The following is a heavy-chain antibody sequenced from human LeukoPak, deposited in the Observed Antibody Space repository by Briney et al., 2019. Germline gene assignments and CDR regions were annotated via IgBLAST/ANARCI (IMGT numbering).Heavy chain of an antibody. D-gene: IGHD6-19*01. CDR2: ISAYNGNT. CDR3: ARDGGPLPSSSSGLDY. CDR1: GYTFTSYG. J-gene: IGHJ4*02. V-gene: IGHV1-18*01. Sequence: ASVKVSCKASGYTFTSYGISWVRQAPGQGLEWMGWISAYNGNTNYAQKLQGRVTMTTDTSTSTAYMERRSLRSDDTAVYYCARDGGPLPSSSSGLDYWGQGTLVTVSS.